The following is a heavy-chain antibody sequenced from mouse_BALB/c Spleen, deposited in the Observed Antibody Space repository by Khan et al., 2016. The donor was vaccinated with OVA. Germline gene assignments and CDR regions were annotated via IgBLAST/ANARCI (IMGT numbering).Heavy chain of an antibody. V-gene: IGHV2-6-7*01. CDR3: ARVTTVVDAMDY. CDR2: IWGDGST. J-gene: IGHJ4*01. CDR1: GFSLTGYG. D-gene: IGHD1-1*01. Sequence: QVQLKQSGPGLVAPSQSLSITCTVSGFSLTGYGVNWVRQPPGKGLEWLGMIWGDGSTDYNSALKYRLSISKDNSKRQVFLKMNSLQTDDTARYYCARVTTVVDAMDYWGQGTSVTVSS.